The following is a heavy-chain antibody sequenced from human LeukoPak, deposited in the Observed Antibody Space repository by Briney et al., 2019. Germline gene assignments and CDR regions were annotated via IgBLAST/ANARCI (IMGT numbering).Heavy chain of an antibody. Sequence: GASVKVSCKASGYTFTGYYMHWVRQAPGQGLEWMGWINPDSADTHYAQRFQGRVSMTRDTSISTAYMELSSLRSDDTAVYYCARDYVWGNCRYFKDDYWGQGTLVIVSS. D-gene: IGHD3-16*02. CDR2: INPDSADT. CDR1: GYTFTGYY. J-gene: IGHJ4*02. V-gene: IGHV1-2*02. CDR3: ARDYVWGNCRYFKDDY.